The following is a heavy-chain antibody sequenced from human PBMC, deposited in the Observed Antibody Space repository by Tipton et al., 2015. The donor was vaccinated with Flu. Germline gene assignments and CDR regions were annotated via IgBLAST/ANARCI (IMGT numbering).Heavy chain of an antibody. CDR2: ITSGGYDM. V-gene: IGHV3-11*04. D-gene: IGHD7-27*01. CDR3: ATLTGDDY. J-gene: IGHJ4*02. CDR1: GFTFSGYY. Sequence: SLRLSCAASGFTFSGYYMSWIRQAPGKGLEWVSYITSGGYDMYYADSVKGRFTISRDNAKNSLYLQLNSLRAEDTAVYYCATLTGDDYWGQGDLVTVSS.